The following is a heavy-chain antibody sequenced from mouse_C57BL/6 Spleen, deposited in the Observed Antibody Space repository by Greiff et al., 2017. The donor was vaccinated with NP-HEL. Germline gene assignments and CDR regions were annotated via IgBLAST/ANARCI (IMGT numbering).Heavy chain of an antibody. CDR2: INPSSGYT. CDR3: ASRREKDYYGSGIAY. D-gene: IGHD1-1*01. J-gene: IGHJ3*01. V-gene: IGHV1-7*01. CDR1: GYTFTSYW. Sequence: VQLQQSGAELAKPGASVKLSCKASGYTFTSYWMHWVKQRPGQGLEWIGYINPSSGYTKYNQKFKNKATLTADKSSSTAYMQLISQTYEDSAVYNCASRREKDYYGSGIAYWGQGTLVTVSA.